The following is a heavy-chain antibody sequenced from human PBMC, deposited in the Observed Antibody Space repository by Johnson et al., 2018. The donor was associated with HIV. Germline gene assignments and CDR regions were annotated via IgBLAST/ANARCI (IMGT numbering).Heavy chain of an antibody. Sequence: QVQLVESGGGLVKPGGSLRLSCAASGFTFSDYYMSWIRQAPGKGLEWVSYISSSGSTIYYADSVKGRFTISRDNAKNSLYLQMNSLRAEDTDGYYCAGWGRGSIVLVVYARSDAFDIWGQGTMVTVSS. V-gene: IGHV3-11*04. J-gene: IGHJ3*02. D-gene: IGHD2-8*02. CDR1: GFTFSDYY. CDR2: ISSSGSTI. CDR3: AGWGRGSIVLVVYARSDAFDI.